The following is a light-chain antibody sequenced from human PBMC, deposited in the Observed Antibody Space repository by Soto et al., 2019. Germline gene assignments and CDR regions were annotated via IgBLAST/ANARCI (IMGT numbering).Light chain of an antibody. CDR3: QQYYTTPPNT. CDR1: SSSKW. CDR2: DVS. V-gene: IGKV1-5*01. J-gene: IGKJ2*01. Sequence: DIQMTQSPSTLAASVGDTVTMTCRSSSKWLAWYQKKPGKAPKLLIYDVSNLERGVPPRFSGSTSGAESTLTITGLQPEDVAVYYCQQYYTTPPNTFGQGTKLEIK.